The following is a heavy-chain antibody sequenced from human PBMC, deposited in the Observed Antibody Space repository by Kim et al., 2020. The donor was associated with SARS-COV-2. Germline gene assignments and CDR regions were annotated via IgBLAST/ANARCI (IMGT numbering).Heavy chain of an antibody. J-gene: IGHJ4*02. CDR2: IVVGSGNT. CDR3: AADGSGYSYGANDY. CDR1: GFTFTSSA. Sequence: SVKVSCKASGFTFTSSAVQWVRQARGQRLEWIGWIVVGSGNTNHAQKFQERVTITSDMSTSTAYMELSSLRSEDTAVYYCAADGSGYSYGANDYWGQGILVTVSS. D-gene: IGHD5-18*01. V-gene: IGHV1-58*01.